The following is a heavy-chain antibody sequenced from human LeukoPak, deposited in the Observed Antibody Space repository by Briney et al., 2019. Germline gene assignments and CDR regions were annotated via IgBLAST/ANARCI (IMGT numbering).Heavy chain of an antibody. CDR2: ISSSGSTI. CDR1: GFTFSSYS. V-gene: IGHV3-48*04. CDR3: AGYGPSHAFDI. D-gene: IGHD5-18*01. Sequence: GGSLRLSCAASGFTFSSYSMNWVRQAPGKGLEWVSYISSSGSTIYYADSVKGRFTISRDNAKNSLYLQMNSLRAEDTAVYYCAGYGPSHAFDIWGQGTMVTVSS. J-gene: IGHJ3*02.